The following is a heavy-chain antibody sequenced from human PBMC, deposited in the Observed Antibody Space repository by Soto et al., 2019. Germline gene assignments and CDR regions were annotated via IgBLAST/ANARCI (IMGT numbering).Heavy chain of an antibody. D-gene: IGHD1-26*01. V-gene: IGHV4-59*08. CDR2: IYYSGST. Sequence: QVQLQESGPGLVKPSETLSLTCTVSGGSISSYYWSWIRQPPGKGLEWIGYIYYSGSTNYNPSLQRRVTISVDTSKNPFSLKLSSVTAADTAVYYCARRGYSGSDFDYWGQGTLVTVSS. CDR1: GGSISSYY. J-gene: IGHJ4*02. CDR3: ARRGYSGSDFDY.